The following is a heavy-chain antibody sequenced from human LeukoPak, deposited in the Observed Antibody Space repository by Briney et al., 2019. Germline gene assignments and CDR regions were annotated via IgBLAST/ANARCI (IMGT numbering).Heavy chain of an antibody. CDR2: IYYSGST. CDR3: ALRPALGNIIDY. Sequence: PSETLSLTCTVSGGSISSSSYYWGWIRQPPGKGLEWIGSIYYSGSTYYNPSLKSRVTISVDTSKNQFSLKLSSVTAADTAVYYCALRPALGNIIDYWGQGTLVTVSS. D-gene: IGHD3-16*01. V-gene: IGHV4-39*07. J-gene: IGHJ4*02. CDR1: GGSISSSSYY.